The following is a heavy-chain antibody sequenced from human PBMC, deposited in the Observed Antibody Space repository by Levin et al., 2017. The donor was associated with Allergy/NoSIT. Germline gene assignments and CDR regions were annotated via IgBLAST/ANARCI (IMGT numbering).Heavy chain of an antibody. Sequence: KISCKASGGTFSSYTISWVRQAPGQGLEWMGRIIPILGIANYAQKFQGRVTITADKSTSTAYMELSSLRSEDTAVYYCARRHSSSWLGWFDPWGQGTLVTVSS. J-gene: IGHJ5*02. CDR3: ARRHSSSWLGWFDP. CDR1: GGTFSSYT. D-gene: IGHD6-13*01. V-gene: IGHV1-69*02. CDR2: IIPILGIA.